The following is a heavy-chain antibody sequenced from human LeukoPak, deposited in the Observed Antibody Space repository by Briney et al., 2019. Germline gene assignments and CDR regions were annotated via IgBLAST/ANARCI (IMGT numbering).Heavy chain of an antibody. CDR1: GGSISTYY. V-gene: IGHV4-59*01. Sequence: PSETLSLTCTVSGGSISTYYWSWLRQPPGRGLEWIGYLYYGGSTNYNPSLKSRVTMSVDTSRDQFSLKLSSVAAADTAVYYCARAQYTSARLWDYWGQGTLVTVSS. CDR3: ARAQYTSARLWDY. D-gene: IGHD6-19*01. J-gene: IGHJ4*02. CDR2: LYYGGST.